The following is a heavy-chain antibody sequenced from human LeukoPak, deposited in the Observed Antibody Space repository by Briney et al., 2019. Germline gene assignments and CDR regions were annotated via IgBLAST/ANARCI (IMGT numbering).Heavy chain of an antibody. J-gene: IGHJ4*02. CDR1: GFTFSSYS. D-gene: IGHD6-19*01. CDR2: ISSSSSYI. Sequence: GGSLRLSCAASGFTFSSYSMNWVRQAPGKGLEWVSSISSSSSYIYYADSVKGRFTISRDNAKNSLYLQMNSLRAEDTAVYYCARDRGIAVAGTGDYWGQGTLVTVSS. CDR3: ARDRGIAVAGTGDY. V-gene: IGHV3-21*01.